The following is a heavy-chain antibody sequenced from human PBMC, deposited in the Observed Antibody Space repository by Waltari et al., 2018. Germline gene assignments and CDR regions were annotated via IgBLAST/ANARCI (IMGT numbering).Heavy chain of an antibody. J-gene: IGHJ5*02. Sequence: VQLVQSGAEVKKPGASVKVSCEASGYSFTSYDLNWVRQATGQGLEWMGWINPHSGEVGYTQRFQGRITMTRNTSINTVYMELSSLTADDTATYYCSDSSGPWGQGTLVTVSS. V-gene: IGHV1-8*01. D-gene: IGHD3-22*01. CDR2: INPHSGEV. CDR1: GYSFTSYD. CDR3: SDSSGP.